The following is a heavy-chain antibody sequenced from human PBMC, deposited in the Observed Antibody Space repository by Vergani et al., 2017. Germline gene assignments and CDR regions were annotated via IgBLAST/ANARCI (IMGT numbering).Heavy chain of an antibody. CDR2: IIPIFGTA. CDR1: GGTFSSYA. V-gene: IGHV1-69*13. D-gene: IGHD3-10*01. J-gene: IGHJ5*02. CDR3: ARVGRGSRGDYWFDP. Sequence: QVQLVQSGAEVKKPGSSVKVSCKASGGTFSSYAISWVRQAPGQGLEWMGRIIPIFGTANYAQKFQGRVTITADESTSTAFMELSSLRSEDTAVYYCARVGRGSRGDYWFDPWGQGTLVTVSS.